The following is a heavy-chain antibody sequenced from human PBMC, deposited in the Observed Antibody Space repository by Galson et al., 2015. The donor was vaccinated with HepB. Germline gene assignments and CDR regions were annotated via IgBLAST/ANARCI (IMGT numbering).Heavy chain of an antibody. D-gene: IGHD2-21*02. V-gene: IGHV7-4-1*02. CDR1: GYTFTSYA. CDR3: ARGDFVVAAIPPIPLDY. J-gene: IGHJ4*02. Sequence: SVKVSCKASGYTFTSYAMNWVRQAPGQGLEWMGWINTNTGNPTYAQGFTGRFVFSLDTSVSTASLQISSLKAEDTAVYYCARGDFVVAAIPPIPLDYWGQGMLVTVSS. CDR2: INTNTGNP.